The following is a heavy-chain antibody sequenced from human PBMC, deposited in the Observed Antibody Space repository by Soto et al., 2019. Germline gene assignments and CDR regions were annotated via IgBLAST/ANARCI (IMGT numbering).Heavy chain of an antibody. Sequence: GGSLRLSCAASGFTFSTYAMHWVRQAPGKGLEWLAVISYDGNNEYYADSVKGRFTISRDNSKNTLYLQMNSLRTEDTAVYYCATDLYGTGSMDVWGQGNTVTVSS. CDR3: ATDLYGTGSMDV. V-gene: IGHV3-30-3*01. D-gene: IGHD3-9*01. CDR1: GFTFSTYA. CDR2: ISYDGNNE. J-gene: IGHJ6*02.